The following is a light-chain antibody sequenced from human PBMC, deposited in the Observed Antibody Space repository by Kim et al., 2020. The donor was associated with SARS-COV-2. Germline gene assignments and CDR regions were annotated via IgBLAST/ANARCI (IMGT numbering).Light chain of an antibody. CDR1: SSDVGNYDL. Sequence: QSALTQPASVSGSPGQSISISCTGTSSDVGNYDLVSWYQHHPGKVPKLIISEVTKRPSGLSDRFSGSKSGNTASLTISGLQTEDEGDYYCCSYADYSTMIFGGGTQLTVL. CDR2: EVT. J-gene: IGLJ2*01. V-gene: IGLV2-23*02. CDR3: CSYADYSTMI.